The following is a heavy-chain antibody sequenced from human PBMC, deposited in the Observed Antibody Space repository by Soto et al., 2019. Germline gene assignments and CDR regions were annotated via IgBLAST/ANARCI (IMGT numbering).Heavy chain of an antibody. CDR1: GFTFSRYA. CDR2: ISGSGGGT. D-gene: IGHD1-1*01. Sequence: GGSLRLSGAASGFTFSRYAMSWVRQAPGKGLEWVSSISGSGGGTYYADSVKGRFTFSRDNSKNTLYLQMNSLRAEDTAVYYCAKFGMATTKRSPPYYIDYWGQGALVTVSS. J-gene: IGHJ4*02. CDR3: AKFGMATTKRSPPYYIDY. V-gene: IGHV3-23*01.